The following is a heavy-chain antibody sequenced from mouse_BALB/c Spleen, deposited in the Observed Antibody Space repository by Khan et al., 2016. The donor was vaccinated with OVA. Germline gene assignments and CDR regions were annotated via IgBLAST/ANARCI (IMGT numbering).Heavy chain of an antibody. D-gene: IGHD1-1*01. CDR1: GFSLTSYG. Sequence: QVQLKQSGPGLVAPSQSLSITCTVSGFSLTSYGVGWVRQPPGKGLEWLGVLWGDGSTNYHSALISRLNINKDNSKSQVFLKLNSLQTDDTATYYRALYFYGRAWFAYWGQGNLVTGSA. CDR2: LWGDGST. CDR3: ALYFYGRAWFAY. V-gene: IGHV2-3*01. J-gene: IGHJ3*01.